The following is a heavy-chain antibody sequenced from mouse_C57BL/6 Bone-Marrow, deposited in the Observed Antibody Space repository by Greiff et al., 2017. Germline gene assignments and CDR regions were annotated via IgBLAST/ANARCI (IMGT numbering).Heavy chain of an antibody. J-gene: IGHJ4*01. V-gene: IGHV7-1*01. CDR3: ARDAGFTGGYYAMDY. CDR1: GFTFSDFY. CDR2: SRNKANDYTT. Sequence: EVQLVESGGGLVQPGRSLRLSCATSGFTFSDFYMEWVRQAPGKGLEWIAASRNKANDYTTEYSVTVKGRFIVSRDTSRSILYHQMHALRAEDTAVYYCARDAGFTGGYYAMDYWGQGTSVTVSS.